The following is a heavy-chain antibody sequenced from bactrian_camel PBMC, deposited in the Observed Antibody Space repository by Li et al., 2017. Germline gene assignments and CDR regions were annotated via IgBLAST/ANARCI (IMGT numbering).Heavy chain of an antibody. Sequence: VQLVESGGDLAQPGGSLRLSCAASGFTFSDYAMTWVRQAPGKGPEWVSAINSGGGSTYYADSAKGRFTISKDNAKNSLYLQMNSLKPKDSAMYYCGAGPYGYCANGYWKSKYGMDYWGKGTQVTVS. D-gene: IGHD3*01. V-gene: IGHV3S31*01. J-gene: IGHJ7*01. CDR1: GFTFSDYA. CDR2: INSGGGST.